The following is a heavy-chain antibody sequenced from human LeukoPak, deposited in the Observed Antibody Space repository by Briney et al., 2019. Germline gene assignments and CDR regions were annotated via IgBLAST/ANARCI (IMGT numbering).Heavy chain of an antibody. D-gene: IGHD3-10*01. J-gene: IGHJ5*02. CDR1: GGSFSGYY. Sequence: PSETLSLTCAVYGGSFSGYYWSWIRQPPGKGLEWIGEINHSGSTNYNPSLKSRVTISVDTSKNQFSLKLSSVTAADTAVYYCARCRITMVRGVTRGNWFDPWGQGTLVTVSS. CDR2: INHSGST. CDR3: ARCRITMVRGVTRGNWFDP. V-gene: IGHV4-34*01.